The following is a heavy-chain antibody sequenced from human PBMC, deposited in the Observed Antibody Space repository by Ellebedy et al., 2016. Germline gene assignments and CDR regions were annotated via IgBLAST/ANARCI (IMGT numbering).Heavy chain of an antibody. CDR3: AREPNTAYDFDY. Sequence: GESLKISXAASGFTFSTYSMNWVRQAPGKGLEWVSSISSSSSYIFYADSVKGRFTISRDNAKNSLFLQMNSLRAEDTAVYYCAREPNTAYDFDYWGQGTLVTVSS. CDR2: ISSSSSYI. V-gene: IGHV3-21*01. J-gene: IGHJ4*02. D-gene: IGHD5-18*01. CDR1: GFTFSTYS.